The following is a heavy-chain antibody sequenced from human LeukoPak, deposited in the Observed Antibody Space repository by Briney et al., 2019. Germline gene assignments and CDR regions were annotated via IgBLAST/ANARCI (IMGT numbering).Heavy chain of an antibody. CDR3: ARENLFHYSRPFDY. J-gene: IGHJ4*02. Sequence: EPSETLSLTCTVSGGSISSSSYYWAWIRQPPGKGLEWIGRIYTSGSTNYNPSLKSRVTISVDTSKNQVSLKLSSVTAADTAVYYCARENLFHYSRPFDYWGQGTLVTVSS. D-gene: IGHD6-13*01. V-gene: IGHV4-61*02. CDR1: GGSISSSSYY. CDR2: IYTSGST.